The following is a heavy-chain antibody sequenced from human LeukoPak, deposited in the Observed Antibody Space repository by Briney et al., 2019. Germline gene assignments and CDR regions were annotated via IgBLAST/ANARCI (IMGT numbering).Heavy chain of an antibody. CDR2: INHSGST. Sequence: PSETLSLTCAVYGGSFSGYYWSWIRQPPGKGLEWIGEINHSGSTNYTPSLKSRVTISVDTSKNQFSLKLSSVTAADTAVYYCARGILTGYSTFDYWGQGTLVTVSS. V-gene: IGHV4-34*01. CDR3: ARGILTGYSTFDY. J-gene: IGHJ4*02. CDR1: GGSFSGYY. D-gene: IGHD3-9*01.